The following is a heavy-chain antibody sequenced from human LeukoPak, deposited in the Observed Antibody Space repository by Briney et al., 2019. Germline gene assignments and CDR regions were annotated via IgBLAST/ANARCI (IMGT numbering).Heavy chain of an antibody. V-gene: IGHV4-39*07. CDR2: IYYSGST. CDR1: GGSISSSSYH. CDR3: ARDIGYYDSSGVFDY. D-gene: IGHD3-22*01. Sequence: SETLSLTCTVSGGSISSSSYHWGWIRQPPGKGLEWIGSIYYSGSTYYNPSLKSRVTISVDTSKNHFSLKLSSVTAADTAVYHCARDIGYYDSSGVFDYWGQGTLVTVSS. J-gene: IGHJ4*02.